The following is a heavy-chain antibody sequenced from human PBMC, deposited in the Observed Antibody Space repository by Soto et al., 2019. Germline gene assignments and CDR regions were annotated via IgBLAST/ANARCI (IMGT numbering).Heavy chain of an antibody. CDR3: ARSYGDYLDYFDY. Sequence: QVQLVQSGAEVKKPGASVKVSCKASGYTFTSYAMHWVRQAPGQRLEWMGWINAGNGNTKYSQKIQGRVTITRDTSASTAYMELSSLRSEDTAVYYCARSYGDYLDYFDYWGQGTLVTVSS. V-gene: IGHV1-3*01. CDR2: INAGNGNT. CDR1: GYTFTSYA. D-gene: IGHD4-17*01. J-gene: IGHJ4*02.